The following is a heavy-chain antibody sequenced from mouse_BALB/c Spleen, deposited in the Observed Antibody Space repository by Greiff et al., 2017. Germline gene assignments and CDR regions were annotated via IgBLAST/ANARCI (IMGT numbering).Heavy chain of an antibody. D-gene: IGHD2-14*01. CDR1: GYTFTSYW. CDR2: IYPGDGDT. Sequence: ESGAELARPGASVKLSCKASGYTFTSYWMQWVKQRPGQGLEWIGAIYPGDGDTRYTQKFKGKATLTADKSSSTAYMQLSSLASEDSAVYYCAREEGQAYCRWYAMGCWGQGTSVTVSS. CDR3: AREEGQAYCRWYAMGC. V-gene: IGHV1-87*01. J-gene: IGHJ4*01.